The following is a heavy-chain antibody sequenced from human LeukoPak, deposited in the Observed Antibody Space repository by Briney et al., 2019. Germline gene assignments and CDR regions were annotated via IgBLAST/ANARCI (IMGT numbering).Heavy chain of an antibody. J-gene: IGHJ2*01. D-gene: IGHD4-17*01. V-gene: IGHV3-30*18. CDR3: AKTLYGDPGNWYFDL. Sequence: PGGSLRLSCAASGFTFSSYGMHWVRQAPGKGLEWVAVISYDGSNKYYADSVKGRFTISRDNSKNTLYLQMNSLRAEDTAVYYCAKTLYGDPGNWYFDLWGRGTLVTVSS. CDR1: GFTFSSYG. CDR2: ISYDGSNK.